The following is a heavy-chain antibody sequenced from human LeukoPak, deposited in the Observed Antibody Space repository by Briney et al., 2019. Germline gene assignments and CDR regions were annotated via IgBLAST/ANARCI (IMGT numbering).Heavy chain of an antibody. CDR2: ISGSGGST. CDR1: GFTFNSYV. D-gene: IGHD5/OR15-5a*01. V-gene: IGHV3-23*01. J-gene: IGHJ5*02. CDR3: AKVVYLYSSWFDP. Sequence: PGGSLRLSCAASGFTFNSYVMAWVRQAPGKGLEWVSAISGSGGSTFYADSVKGRFTISRDNSKNMLYVQMNSLRAEDTALYYCAKVVYLYSSWFDPWGQGTLVTVSS.